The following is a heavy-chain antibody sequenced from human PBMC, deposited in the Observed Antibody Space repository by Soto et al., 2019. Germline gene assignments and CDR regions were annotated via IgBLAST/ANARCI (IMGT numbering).Heavy chain of an antibody. CDR2: ITESGVTA. CDR3: AKDTLQSTSWYEYFDH. CDR1: GFSFHANA. Sequence: GGSLRLSCAASGFSFHANALSWVRQTPGKGLQWVSTITESGVTAYYADSVKGRFSNSRDNVKAILYLQMSGLSVEDTAIYYCAKDTLQSTSWYEYFDHWGQGTLVTVSS. V-gene: IGHV3-23*01. D-gene: IGHD6-13*01. J-gene: IGHJ4*02.